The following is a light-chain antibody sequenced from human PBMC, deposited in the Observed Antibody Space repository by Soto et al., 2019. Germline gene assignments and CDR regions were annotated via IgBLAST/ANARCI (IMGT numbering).Light chain of an antibody. V-gene: IGLV3-25*03. CDR1: ALPKQF. CDR2: KDS. CDR3: QSADSSGPYRVV. J-gene: IGLJ2*01. Sequence: SYELTQPPSVSVSPGQTARITCSGAALPKQFAYWYQQKPGQAPVLLIYKDSERPSGIPERFSGSSSGTTVTLTISGVQAEDEADYFCQSADSSGPYRVVFGGGTKLTVL.